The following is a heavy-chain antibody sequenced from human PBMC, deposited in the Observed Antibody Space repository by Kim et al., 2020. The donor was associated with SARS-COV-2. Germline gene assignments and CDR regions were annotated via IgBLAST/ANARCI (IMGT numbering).Heavy chain of an antibody. D-gene: IGHD1-26*01. CDR3: ARDEGRWELFFDY. Sequence: ASVKVSCKASGYTFTGNYMHWVRHAPGQGLEWMGWINPNSGGTNYAQKIQGRVTMTRDTSISTAYMELSRLRSDDTAVYYCARDEGRWELFFDYWGQGTL. CDR1: GYTFTGNY. CDR2: INPNSGGT. V-gene: IGHV1-2*02. J-gene: IGHJ4*02.